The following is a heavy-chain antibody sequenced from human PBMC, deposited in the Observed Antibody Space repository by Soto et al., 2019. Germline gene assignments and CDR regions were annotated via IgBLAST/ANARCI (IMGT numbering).Heavy chain of an antibody. Sequence: QVQLEQSGPEVQRPGTSVKVSCKASGGAFGRYSVSWVRQAPGQGLEWIGGVIPVFNTSNYSLKFQGRVAIFADLSTNTVFMELRSLRSEDTALYSCARGDEMTAVTIFEYWGQGTLVTVSS. CDR1: GGAFGRYS. J-gene: IGHJ4*02. CDR3: ARGDEMTAVTIFEY. V-gene: IGHV1-69*01. D-gene: IGHD4-17*01. CDR2: VIPVFNTS.